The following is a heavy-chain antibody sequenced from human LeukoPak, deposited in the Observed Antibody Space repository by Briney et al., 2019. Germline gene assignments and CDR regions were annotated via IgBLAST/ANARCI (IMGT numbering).Heavy chain of an antibody. J-gene: IGHJ4*02. CDR3: ARGRPHGNDY. CDR1: GFTFSTYW. D-gene: IGHD4-23*01. Sequence: GGSLRLSCAASGFTFSTYWMHWVRQAPGKGLVWVSRFNSDGSSTHYADSVKGRFTISRDNAKNTLYLQMNSLRVEDTAVYYCARGRPHGNDYWGQGTLVTVSS. V-gene: IGHV3-74*01. CDR2: FNSDGSST.